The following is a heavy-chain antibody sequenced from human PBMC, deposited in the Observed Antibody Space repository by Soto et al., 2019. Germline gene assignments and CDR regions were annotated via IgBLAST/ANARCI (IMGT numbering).Heavy chain of an antibody. CDR3: ARDRRDAGTADYYYYYGMDF. Sequence: SETLSLTCTVSGGRLFAGGYYWTWIRQLPGKGLEWIGYISYSGTTYFNPSLRSRLSISLDSSKNHFSLRLTSVTAADTAVYYCARDRRDAGTADYYYYYGMDFWGQGTTVTVSS. D-gene: IGHD1-26*01. CDR2: ISYSGTT. J-gene: IGHJ6*02. CDR1: GGRLFAGGYY. V-gene: IGHV4-31*03.